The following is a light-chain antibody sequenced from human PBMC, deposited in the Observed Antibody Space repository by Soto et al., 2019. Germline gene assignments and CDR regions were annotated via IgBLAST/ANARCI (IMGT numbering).Light chain of an antibody. CDR2: EVS. CDR3: SSYAGSNNFDV. J-gene: IGLJ1*01. CDR1: SSDVSGYNY. Sequence: QSALTQPPSASGSPGQSVTISCTGTSSDVSGYNYVSWYQQHPGKAPKLVIYEVSKRPSGVPDRFSGSKSGNTASLTVSGLQAEDEADYYCSSYAGSNNFDVFGTGTKVTVL. V-gene: IGLV2-8*01.